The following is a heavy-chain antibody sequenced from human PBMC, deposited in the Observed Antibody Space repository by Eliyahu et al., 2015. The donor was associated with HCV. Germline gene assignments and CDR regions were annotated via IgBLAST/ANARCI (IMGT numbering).Heavy chain of an antibody. V-gene: IGHV4-39*01. Sequence: QLQLQESGPGLVKPSETLSLTCTVXGGSISSSSYYWGWIRQPPGKGLEWIGSIYYSGSTYYNPSLKSRVTISVDTSKNQFSLKLSSVTAADTAVYYCARHRSSYGYDYWGQGTLVTVSS. D-gene: IGHD5-18*01. J-gene: IGHJ4*02. CDR3: ARHRSSYGYDY. CDR1: GGSISSSSYY. CDR2: IYYSGST.